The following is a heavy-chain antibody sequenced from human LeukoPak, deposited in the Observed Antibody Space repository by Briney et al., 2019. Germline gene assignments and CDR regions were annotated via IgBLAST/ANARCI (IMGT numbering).Heavy chain of an antibody. D-gene: IGHD3-22*01. Sequence: SGPTLVNPTQTLTLTCTFSGFSLSTTGMRVSWIRHPPGKALEWLARIDWEDDRFYGTSLKTRLTVSKDTSKNQVVLTMTNMDPVDTATYYCARDSINYSGYFDYWGQGTLVTVSS. J-gene: IGHJ4*02. CDR1: GFSLSTTGMR. CDR2: IDWEDDR. CDR3: ARDSINYSGYFDY. V-gene: IGHV2-70*04.